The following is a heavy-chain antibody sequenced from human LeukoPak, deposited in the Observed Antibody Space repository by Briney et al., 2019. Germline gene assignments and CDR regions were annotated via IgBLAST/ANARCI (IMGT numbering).Heavy chain of an antibody. J-gene: IGHJ4*02. D-gene: IGHD6-6*01. CDR2: IYYSGST. CDR3: ARDRPNSSSLDY. Sequence: PSETLSLTCTVSGGSISNFYWSWIRQPPGKGLEWIGYIYYSGSTDYNPSLKSRVTMSVDTSKNQFSLRLSSVTAADTAVYYCARDRPNSSSLDYWGQRTLVTVSS. V-gene: IGHV4-59*01. CDR1: GGSISNFY.